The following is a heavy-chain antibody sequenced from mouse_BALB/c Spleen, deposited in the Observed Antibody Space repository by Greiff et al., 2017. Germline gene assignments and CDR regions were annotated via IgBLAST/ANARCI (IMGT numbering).Heavy chain of an antibody. J-gene: IGHJ3*01. D-gene: IGHD2-1*01. CDR2: ISSGGST. V-gene: IGHV5-6-5*01. CDR3: ARGGNYEGFAY. Sequence: EVQGVDSGGGLVKPGGSLKLSCAASGFTFSSYAMSWVRQTPEKRLEWVASISSGGSTYYPDSVKGRFTISRDNARNILYLQMSSLRSEDTAMYYCARGGNYEGFAYWGQGTLVTVSA. CDR1: GFTFSSYA.